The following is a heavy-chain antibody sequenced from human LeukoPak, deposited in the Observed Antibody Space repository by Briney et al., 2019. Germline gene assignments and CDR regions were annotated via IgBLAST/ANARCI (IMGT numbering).Heavy chain of an antibody. D-gene: IGHD1-26*01. CDR3: ARDNRVGAVVEQH. Sequence: GASVKVSCKASGGTFSSYTISWVRQAPGQGLEWMGRIIPILGIANYAQKSQGRVTITADKSTSTAYMELSSLRSEDTAVYYCARDNRVGAVVEQHWGQGTLVTVSS. CDR2: IIPILGIA. CDR1: GGTFSSYT. V-gene: IGHV1-69*04. J-gene: IGHJ1*01.